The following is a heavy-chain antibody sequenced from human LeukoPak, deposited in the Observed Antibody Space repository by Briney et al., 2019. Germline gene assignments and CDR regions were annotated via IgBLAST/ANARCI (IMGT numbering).Heavy chain of an antibody. J-gene: IGHJ3*02. CDR3: ARGRYSYGYSDDAFDT. D-gene: IGHD5-18*01. V-gene: IGHV4-4*07. CDR2: IYTSRST. Sequence: PSETLSLTCTVSGVSISTYYWSWIRQPPGKGLEWIGHIYTSRSTNYNPSLKIRVTISVDTSKNQFPLKLSSVTAADTAVYYCARGRYSYGYSDDAFDTWGKGTMVNVSS. CDR1: GVSISTYY.